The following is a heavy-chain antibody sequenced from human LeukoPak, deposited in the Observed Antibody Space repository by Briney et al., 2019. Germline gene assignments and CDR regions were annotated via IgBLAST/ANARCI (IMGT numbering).Heavy chain of an antibody. Sequence: PAGSLTLSWAASGFTVSSNYMSWVRQAPGKGLGWDSVIYSGGSTYYADSVKGRFTISRDNSKNTLYLQMNSLRGEDTAVYYCAIVFSSAGWFDPWGQGTLVTVSS. V-gene: IGHV3-53*01. CDR2: IYSGGST. CDR1: GFTVSSNY. D-gene: IGHD6-25*01. J-gene: IGHJ5*02. CDR3: AIVFSSAGWFDP.